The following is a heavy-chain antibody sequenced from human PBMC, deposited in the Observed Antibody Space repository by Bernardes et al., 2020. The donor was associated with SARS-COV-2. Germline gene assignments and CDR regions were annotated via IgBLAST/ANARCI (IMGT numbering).Heavy chain of an antibody. CDR3: ASIAVSLPDFDY. CDR2: IKGDGGEK. J-gene: IGHJ4*02. Sequence: GGSLRLSCAASGFTFSSYWMTWVRQAPGKGLEWVANIKGDGGEKYYADSVKGRFTISRDNAKNSLYLQMNSLRADDTAVYYCASIAVSLPDFDYWGQGTLVTVSS. V-gene: IGHV3-7*01. CDR1: GFTFSSYW. D-gene: IGHD2-15*01.